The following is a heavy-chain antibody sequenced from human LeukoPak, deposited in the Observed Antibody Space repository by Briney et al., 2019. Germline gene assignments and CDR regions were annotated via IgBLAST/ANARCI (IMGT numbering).Heavy chain of an antibody. D-gene: IGHD1-26*01. Sequence: AGSLRLSCAAPGFTFSTYAVNCVSQAPGKGREWVSYISSSGSTICYADSVKGRFTNSRDHAKNSLCLQMNSLRAEDTAVYYCAMIVEGCYDYCGQATLVTVSS. V-gene: IGHV3-48*03. CDR1: GFTFSTYA. J-gene: IGHJ4*02. CDR3: AMIVEGCYDY. CDR2: ISSSGSTI.